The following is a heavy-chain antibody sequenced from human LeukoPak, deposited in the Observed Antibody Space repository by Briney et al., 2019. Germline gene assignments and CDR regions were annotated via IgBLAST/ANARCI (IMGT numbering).Heavy chain of an antibody. Sequence: GESLKISCKGSGYSFTSYWIGWVRQMPGKGLEWMGIIYPGDSDTRYSPSFQGQVTISADKSISTAYLQWSSLKASDTAMYYCARQYRYNWNLRDYYYYYMDVWGKGTTVTVSS. CDR3: ARQYRYNWNLRDYYYYYMDV. CDR1: GYSFTSYW. CDR2: IYPGDSDT. J-gene: IGHJ6*03. D-gene: IGHD1-20*01. V-gene: IGHV5-51*01.